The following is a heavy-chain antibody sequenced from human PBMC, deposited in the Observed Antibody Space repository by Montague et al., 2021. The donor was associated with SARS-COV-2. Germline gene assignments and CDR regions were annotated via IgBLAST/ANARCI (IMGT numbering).Heavy chain of an antibody. D-gene: IGHD3-10*01. CDR2: ISGSGGST. CDR1: GFTFSSYE. Sequence: SLRLSCAASGFTFSSYEMNWVRQAPGKGLEWVSAISGSGGSTYYADSVKGRFTISRDNSKNTLYLQMNSLRAEDTAVYYCAKDIAVLGELSYYYGMDVWGQGTTVTVSS. CDR3: AKDIAVLGELSYYYGMDV. J-gene: IGHJ6*02. V-gene: IGHV3-23*01.